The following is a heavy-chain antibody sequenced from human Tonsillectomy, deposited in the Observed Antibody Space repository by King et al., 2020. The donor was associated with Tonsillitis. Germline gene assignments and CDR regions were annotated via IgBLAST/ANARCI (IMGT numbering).Heavy chain of an antibody. CDR1: GFTFSSYA. CDR2: ISDSGGTT. CDR3: VKHSGRHSGGE. V-gene: IGHV3-23*04. J-gene: IGHJ4*02. D-gene: IGHD1-26*01. Sequence: VQLVESGGALVQLGGSLRLSCAASGFTFSSYAMSWVRQAPGKGLEWVSSISDSGGTTFYADSVKGRFTISRDNSKNTLYLQMNSLRAEDTAVYYCVKHSGRHSGGEGGQGTLVTVSS.